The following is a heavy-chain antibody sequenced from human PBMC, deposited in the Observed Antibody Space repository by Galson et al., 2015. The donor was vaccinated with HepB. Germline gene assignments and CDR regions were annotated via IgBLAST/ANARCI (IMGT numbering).Heavy chain of an antibody. CDR1: GFTFSSYA. CDR3: ARGRGYCSGTNCYWYFDY. J-gene: IGHJ4*02. CDR2: MSYDGTKE. V-gene: IGHV3-30*04. D-gene: IGHD2-2*01. Sequence: SLRLSCAASGFTFSSYAMFWVRQAPGKGLEGVSFMSYDGTKEDHADSVKGRFTISRDNSKNTLYLQMNSLRIEDTALYYCARGRGYCSGTNCYWYFDYWGQGTLVTVSS.